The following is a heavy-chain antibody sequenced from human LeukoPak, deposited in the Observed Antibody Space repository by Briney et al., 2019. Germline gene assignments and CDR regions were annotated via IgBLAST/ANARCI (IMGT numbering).Heavy chain of an antibody. CDR3: ATTSRVRGNYYFDY. D-gene: IGHD3-10*01. CDR1: GGSISSYY. J-gene: IGHJ4*02. CDR2: IYTSGST. V-gene: IGHV4-4*07. Sequence: SETLSLTCTVSGGSISSYYWSWIRQPAGKGLEWIGRIYTSGSTNYNPSLKSRVTISVDTSKNQFSLKLSSVTAADTAVYYCATTSRVRGNYYFDYWGQGTLVTVSS.